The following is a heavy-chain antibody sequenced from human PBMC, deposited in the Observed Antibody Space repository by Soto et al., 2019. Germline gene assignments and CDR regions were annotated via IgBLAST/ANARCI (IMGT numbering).Heavy chain of an antibody. V-gene: IGHV4-34*01. D-gene: IGHD6-19*01. J-gene: IGHJ3*01. Sequence: QLHQQQWGAGLLKPSETLSLTCAVYGGSFRGYFWNWIRQSPGKGLEWIGKVNHNGRNNYNPSLKSRVTISLDMSKNQISLKLTSVTAADTAVYYCARGGSSDWQVAFDFWGQGTMVTVSS. CDR3: ARGGSSDWQVAFDF. CDR1: GGSFRGYF. CDR2: VNHNGRN.